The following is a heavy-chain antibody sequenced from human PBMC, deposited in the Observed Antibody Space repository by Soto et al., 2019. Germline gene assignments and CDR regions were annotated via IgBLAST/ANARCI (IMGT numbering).Heavy chain of an antibody. CDR3: ARILEWSPSYYGMDV. CDR1: GFSLSNARMG. D-gene: IGHD3-3*01. J-gene: IGHJ6*02. V-gene: IGHV2-26*01. Sequence: SGPTLVNPTETLTLTCTVSGFSLSNARMGVSWIRQPPGKALEWLAHIFSNDEKSYSTSLKSRLTISKDTSKSQVVLTMTNMDPVDTATYYCARILEWSPSYYGMDVWGQGTTVTVSS. CDR2: IFSNDEK.